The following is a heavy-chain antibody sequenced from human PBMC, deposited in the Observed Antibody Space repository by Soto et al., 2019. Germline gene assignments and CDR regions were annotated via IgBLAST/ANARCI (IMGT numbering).Heavy chain of an antibody. CDR2: ISSSSSYI. D-gene: IGHD1-7*01. CDR1: GFTFSSYS. J-gene: IGHJ3*02. CDR3: ARKYIWDYAGAFDI. Sequence: EVQLVESGGGLVKPGGSLRLSCAASGFTFSSYSMNWVRQAPGKGLEWVSSISSSSSYIYYADSVKGRFTISRDNAKNTQYLQRTSLGDDDTAVYYCARKYIWDYAGAFDIWGQGTIVTVSS. V-gene: IGHV3-21*01.